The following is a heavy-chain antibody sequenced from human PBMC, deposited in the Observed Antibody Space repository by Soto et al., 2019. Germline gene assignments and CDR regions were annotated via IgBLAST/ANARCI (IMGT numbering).Heavy chain of an antibody. CDR3: ARMSLFYFFDS. Sequence: TLSLTCPVSSDSMTSYYWSWIRQPPGKGLECIGYIYHSGITNYNPSLKSRVTISLDTSKTQFSLRLSFVTAADTAVYYCARMSLFYFFDSWGQGTLVTVSS. CDR1: SDSMTSYY. D-gene: IGHD3-10*01. J-gene: IGHJ4*01. CDR2: IYHSGIT. V-gene: IGHV4-59*01.